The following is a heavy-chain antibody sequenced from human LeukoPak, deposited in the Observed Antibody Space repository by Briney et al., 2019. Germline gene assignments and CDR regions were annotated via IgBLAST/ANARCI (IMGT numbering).Heavy chain of an antibody. V-gene: IGHV3-48*03. CDR3: ARVDSSWGPSGVDV. Sequence: GGSLRLSCAASGFTFSSYEMNWVRQAPGKGLEWVSYISSSGSTIYYADSVKGRFTISRDNAKNSLYLQMNSLRAEDTAVYYCARVDSSWGPSGVDVWGKGTTVTVSS. J-gene: IGHJ6*04. CDR2: ISSSGSTI. D-gene: IGHD6-13*01. CDR1: GFTFSSYE.